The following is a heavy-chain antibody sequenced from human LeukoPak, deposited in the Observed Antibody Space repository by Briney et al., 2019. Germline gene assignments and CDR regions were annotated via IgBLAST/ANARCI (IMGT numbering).Heavy chain of an antibody. Sequence: GGSLRLSCAASGFTFSSYAMRWVRQAPGKGLEWVSAISSSGGSTYYADSVKGRFTLSRDKSKNTLYLQMKSLRAEDKAVYYCAEGDPYYPQAFDIWGQGTMVTVAS. V-gene: IGHV3-23*01. CDR3: AEGDPYYPQAFDI. CDR1: GFTFSSYA. D-gene: IGHD3-10*01. CDR2: ISSSGGST. J-gene: IGHJ3*02.